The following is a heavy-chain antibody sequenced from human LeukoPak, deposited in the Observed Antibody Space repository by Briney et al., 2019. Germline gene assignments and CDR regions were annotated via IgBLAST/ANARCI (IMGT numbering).Heavy chain of an antibody. J-gene: IGHJ5*02. V-gene: IGHV3-30-3*01. D-gene: IGHD3-10*01. CDR3: ARAMDPRGWFDP. CDR2: ISYDGSSK. Sequence: PGRSLRLSCAASGFTFSSYVMHWVRQAPGKGLEWVAVISYDGSSKYYADSVKGRFTISRDNSKNTLYLQMNSLRAEDTAVYYCARAMDPRGWFDPWGQGTLVTVSS. CDR1: GFTFSSYV.